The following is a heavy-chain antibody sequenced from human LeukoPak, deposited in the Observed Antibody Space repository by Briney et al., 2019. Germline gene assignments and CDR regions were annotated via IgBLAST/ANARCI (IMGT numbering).Heavy chain of an antibody. CDR2: INPSGGST. Sequence: GAAVKVSCKPSGYTFTSYYMHWVRQAPVQGLEWMGIINPSGGSTSYAQKFQGRVTMTRDTSISTAYMELSRLRSDDTAVYYCARIFPGAVAATPWYYYYYMDVWGKGTTVTVSS. D-gene: IGHD2-15*01. V-gene: IGHV1-46*01. CDR1: GYTFTSYY. J-gene: IGHJ6*03. CDR3: ARIFPGAVAATPWYYYYYMDV.